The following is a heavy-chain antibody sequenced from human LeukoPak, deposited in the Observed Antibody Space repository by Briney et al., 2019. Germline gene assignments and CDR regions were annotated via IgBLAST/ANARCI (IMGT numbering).Heavy chain of an antibody. CDR3: ARGRSGGCSGSSCLWRVLGPTRLNWFDP. Sequence: ASVKVSCKASGYTFTGYYMHWVRQAPGQGLEWMGWINPNSGGTNYAQKFQGRVTMTRDTSISTAYMELSRLRSEDTAVYYCARGRSGGCSGSSCLWRVLGPTRLNWFDPWGQGTLVTVSS. CDR1: GYTFTGYY. D-gene: IGHD2-15*01. CDR2: INPNSGGT. J-gene: IGHJ5*02. V-gene: IGHV1-2*02.